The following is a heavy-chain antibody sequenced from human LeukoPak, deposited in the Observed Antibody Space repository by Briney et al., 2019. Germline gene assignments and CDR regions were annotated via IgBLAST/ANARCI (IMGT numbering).Heavy chain of an antibody. D-gene: IGHD6-13*01. CDR3: AKGRRSPHYGMDV. CDR2: ISYDGSNK. CDR1: GFTFSSYG. Sequence: GGSLRLSCAASGFTFSSYGMHWVRQAPGKGLEWVAVISYDGSNKYYADSVKGRFTISRDNSKNTLYLQMNSLRAEDTAVYYCAKGRRSPHYGMDVWGQGTTVTVSS. J-gene: IGHJ6*02. V-gene: IGHV3-30*18.